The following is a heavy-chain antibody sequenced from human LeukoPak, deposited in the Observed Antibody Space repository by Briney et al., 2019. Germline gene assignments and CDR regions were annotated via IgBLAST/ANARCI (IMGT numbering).Heavy chain of an antibody. Sequence: GGSLRLSCAAPGFTFSSYSMNWVRQAPGKGLEWVSSISSSSSYIYYADSVKGRFTISRDNAKNSLYLQMNSLRAEDTAVYYCARDPSLAYDILTGDIDYWGQGTLVTVSS. J-gene: IGHJ4*02. V-gene: IGHV3-21*01. D-gene: IGHD3-9*01. CDR1: GFTFSSYS. CDR2: ISSSSSYI. CDR3: ARDPSLAYDILTGDIDY.